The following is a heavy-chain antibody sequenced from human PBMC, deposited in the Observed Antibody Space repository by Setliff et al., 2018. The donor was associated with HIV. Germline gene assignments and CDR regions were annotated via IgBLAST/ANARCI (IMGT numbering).Heavy chain of an antibody. V-gene: IGHV1-2*06. J-gene: IGHJ6*03. Sequence: GASVKVSCKASGYTFTGYYMHWVRQAPGQGLEWMGRINPNSGDTNYAQKFKGRVTMTRHTSISTAYMEVTRLRSDDTAVYYCARGSTAVNYYYYYIDVWGKGTTVTVSS. CDR3: ARGSTAVNYYYYYIDV. D-gene: IGHD2-2*01. CDR1: GYTFTGYY. CDR2: INPNSGDT.